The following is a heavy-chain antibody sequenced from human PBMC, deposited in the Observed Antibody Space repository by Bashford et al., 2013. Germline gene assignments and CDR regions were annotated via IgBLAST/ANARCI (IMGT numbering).Heavy chain of an antibody. Sequence: SETLSLTCTVSGGSISNYYWSWIRQPPGKGLEWIGHIYYSGSTNYNPSLKSRVTISIDTSKNQFSLKLNSVTAADTAVYYCARRVLINYFDPWGQGTLVTVSS. V-gene: IGHV4-59*08. CDR3: ARRVLINYFDP. D-gene: IGHD5-24*01. CDR1: GGSISNYY. CDR2: IYYSGST. J-gene: IGHJ5*02.